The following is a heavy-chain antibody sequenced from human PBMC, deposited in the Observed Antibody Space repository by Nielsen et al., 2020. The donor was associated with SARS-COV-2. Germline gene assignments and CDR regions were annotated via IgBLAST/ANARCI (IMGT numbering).Heavy chain of an antibody. D-gene: IGHD5/OR15-5a*01. Sequence: ASVKVSCKASGYTFTNCGISWVRQAPGQGLEWMGWISPYNGNTNYAQKLQGRVTMTTDTSTTTAYMELRSLRSDDTAVYYCARVEQLYDYFDYWSQGTLVTVSS. V-gene: IGHV1-18*01. CDR2: ISPYNGNT. CDR1: GYTFTNCG. CDR3: ARVEQLYDYFDY. J-gene: IGHJ4*02.